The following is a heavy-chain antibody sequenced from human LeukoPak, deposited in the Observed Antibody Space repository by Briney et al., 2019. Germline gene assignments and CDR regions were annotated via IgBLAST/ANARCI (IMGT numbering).Heavy chain of an antibody. CDR3: ARQIVGANDY. CDR2: IYSSGIT. Sequence: SETLSLTCTVSGGSISGYYWSWIRQPAGKGLEWIGRIYSSGITNYSPSLKSRVTMSVDTSKNQLSLKLSSVTAADTAVYYCARQIVGANDYWGQGTLVTVSS. J-gene: IGHJ4*02. V-gene: IGHV4-4*07. D-gene: IGHD1-26*01. CDR1: GGSISGYY.